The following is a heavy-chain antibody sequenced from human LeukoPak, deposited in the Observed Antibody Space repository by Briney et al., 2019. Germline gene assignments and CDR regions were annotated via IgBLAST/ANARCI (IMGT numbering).Heavy chain of an antibody. CDR1: GFTFSNFA. V-gene: IGHV3-23*01. Sequence: GSLRLSCSASGFTFSNFAMSWVRQAPGKGLEWVSGISGSGIRTFSADSVKGRFTISRDNSKNTLYLQIHSLRAEDTAVHYCAKSIDFTGYSSWDYWGRGTLVTVSS. CDR2: ISGSGIRT. D-gene: IGHD3-9*01. J-gene: IGHJ4*02. CDR3: AKSIDFTGYSSWDY.